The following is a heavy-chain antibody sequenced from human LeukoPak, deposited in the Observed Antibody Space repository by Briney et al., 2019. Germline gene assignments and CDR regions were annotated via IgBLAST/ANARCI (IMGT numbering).Heavy chain of an antibody. J-gene: IGHJ4*02. V-gene: IGHV3-30*02. D-gene: IGHD3-22*01. CDR1: GFTFSSYG. CDR3: AKDRYYYDSSGYYYLY. Sequence: GGSLRLSCAASGFTFSSYGMHWVRQAPGKGLEWVAFIRYDGSNKYYADSVKGRFTISRENSKNTLYLQMNSLGAEDTAVYYCAKDRYYYDSSGYYYLYWGQGTLVTVSS. CDR2: IRYDGSNK.